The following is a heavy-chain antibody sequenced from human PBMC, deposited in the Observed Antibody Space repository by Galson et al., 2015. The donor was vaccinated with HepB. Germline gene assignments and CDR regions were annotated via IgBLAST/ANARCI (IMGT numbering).Heavy chain of an antibody. CDR3: TTVYCGGDCYSSEYFQH. CDR1: GFTFSNAW. V-gene: IGHV3-15*01. CDR2: IKSKTDGGTT. Sequence: SLRLSCAASGFTFSNAWMSWVRQAPGKGLEWVGRIKSKTDGGTTDYAAPVKGRFTISRDDSKNTLYLQMNSLKTEDTAVYYCTTVYCGGDCYSSEYFQHWGQGTLVTVSS. D-gene: IGHD2-21*02. J-gene: IGHJ1*01.